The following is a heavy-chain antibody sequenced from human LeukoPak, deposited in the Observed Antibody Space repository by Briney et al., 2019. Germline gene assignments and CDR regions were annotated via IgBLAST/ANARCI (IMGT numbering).Heavy chain of an antibody. Sequence: PSETLSLTCTVSGGSISSGGYYWSWIRQPPGKGLEWIGEINHSGSTNYNPSLKCRVTISVDTSKNQFSLKLSSVTAADTAVYYCAGFWSGYPQPLDYWGQGTLVTVSS. V-gene: IGHV4-39*07. CDR1: GGSISSGGYY. CDR3: AGFWSGYPQPLDY. D-gene: IGHD3-3*01. CDR2: INHSGST. J-gene: IGHJ4*02.